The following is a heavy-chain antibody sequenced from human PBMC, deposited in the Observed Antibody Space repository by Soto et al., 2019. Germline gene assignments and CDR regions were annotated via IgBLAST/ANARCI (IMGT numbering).Heavy chain of an antibody. V-gene: IGHV5-51*01. CDR3: ARVIGYCSGGSCLRWFDP. CDR2: IYPGDSDT. Sequence: GESLKISCKGSGYSFTSYWIGWVRQMPGKGLEWMGIIYPGDSDTGYSPSFQGQVTISADKSISTAYLQWSSLKASDTAMYYCARVIGYCSGGSCLRWFDPWGQGTLVTVS. J-gene: IGHJ5*02. D-gene: IGHD2-15*01. CDR1: GYSFTSYW.